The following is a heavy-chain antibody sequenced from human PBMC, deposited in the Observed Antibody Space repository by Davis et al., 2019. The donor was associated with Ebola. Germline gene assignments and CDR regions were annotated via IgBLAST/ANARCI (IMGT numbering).Heavy chain of an antibody. D-gene: IGHD2-21*02. CDR3: ARSRNIVVVTAILNY. V-gene: IGHV4-34*01. CDR2: INHSGST. CDR1: GGSFSGFY. Sequence: MPSETLSLTCAVYGGSFSGFYWSWIRQPPGKGLEWIGEINHSGSTNYNPSLKSRVTMSVDTSKNQFSLKLSSVTAADTAVYYCARSRNIVVVTAILNYWGQGTLVTVSS. J-gene: IGHJ4*02.